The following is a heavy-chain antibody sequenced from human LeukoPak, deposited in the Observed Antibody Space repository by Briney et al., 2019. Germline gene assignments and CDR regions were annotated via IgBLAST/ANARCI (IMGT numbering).Heavy chain of an antibody. D-gene: IGHD6-19*01. CDR3: ARVEGTLAVADHYYYYYGMDV. CDR1: GGTFSSYA. Sequence: ASVNVSCTASGGTFSSYAISWVRQAPGQGLEWMGGIIPIFSTANYAQKLQGRVTITADESTSTAYMELSSLRSEDTAVYYCARVEGTLAVADHYYYYYGMDVWGQGTTVTVSS. J-gene: IGHJ6*02. V-gene: IGHV1-69*13. CDR2: IIPIFSTA.